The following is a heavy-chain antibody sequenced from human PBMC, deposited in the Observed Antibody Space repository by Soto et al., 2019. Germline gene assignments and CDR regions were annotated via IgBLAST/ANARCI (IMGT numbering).Heavy chain of an antibody. Sequence: QVQLVESGGGVVQPGRSLRLSCAASGFTFSSYAMHWVRQAPGKGLEWVAVISYDGSNKYYADSVKCRFTIARDNSTYTLYLQMTSLRAKDTAEYHCAEAPMVYANYLYYYYVMDVWGQGTTVTVSS. CDR1: GFTFSSYA. D-gene: IGHD2-8*01. J-gene: IGHJ6*02. V-gene: IGHV3-30-3*02. CDR2: ISYDGSNK. CDR3: AEAPMVYANYLYYYYVMDV.